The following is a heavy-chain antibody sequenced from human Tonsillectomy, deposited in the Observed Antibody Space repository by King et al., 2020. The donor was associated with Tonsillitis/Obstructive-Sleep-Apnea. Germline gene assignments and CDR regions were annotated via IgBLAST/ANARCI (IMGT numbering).Heavy chain of an antibody. CDR3: AGIQISYYNTGSPQLVGDYFEH. Sequence: QLQESGPGLVKPSQTLSLTCTVSGESISSAGYYWSWIRQHPGKGLEWIGYIYTTGTTFYNPSLGSRISMSVDTSKSQFSLELRSVTAADTAIYYCAGIQISYYNTGSPQLVGDYFEHWGQGALVAVSS. J-gene: IGHJ4*02. CDR1: GESISSAGYY. D-gene: IGHD5-18*01. V-gene: IGHV4-31*03. CDR2: IYTTGTT.